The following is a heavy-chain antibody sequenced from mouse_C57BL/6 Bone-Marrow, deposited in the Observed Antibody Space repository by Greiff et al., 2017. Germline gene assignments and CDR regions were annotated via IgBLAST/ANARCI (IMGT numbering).Heavy chain of an antibody. CDR1: GYTFTSYW. D-gene: IGHD2-10*01. V-gene: IGHV1-55*01. Sequence: VQLQQPGAELVKPGASVKMSCKASGYTFTSYWITWVKQRPGQGLEWIGDIYPGSGSTNYNEKFKSKATLTVDTSSSTAYMQLSSLTSEDSAVYYWARPYYCNFWYFDVWGTGTTGTGSS. CDR3: ARPYYCNFWYFDV. J-gene: IGHJ1*02. CDR2: IYPGSGST.